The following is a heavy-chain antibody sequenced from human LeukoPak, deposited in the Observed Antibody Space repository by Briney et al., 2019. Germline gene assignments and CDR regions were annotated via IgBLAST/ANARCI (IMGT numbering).Heavy chain of an antibody. CDR3: ARDWYAYCGGDCYPPGYGMDV. Sequence: GGSLRLSCAASGFTFSSYSMNWVRQAPGKGLESVSYISSSSSTIYYADSVKGRFTISRDNAKNSLYLQMNSLRAEDTAVYYCARDWYAYCGGDCYPPGYGMDVWGQGTTVTVSS. J-gene: IGHJ6*02. D-gene: IGHD2-21*02. CDR2: ISSSSSTI. V-gene: IGHV3-48*04. CDR1: GFTFSSYS.